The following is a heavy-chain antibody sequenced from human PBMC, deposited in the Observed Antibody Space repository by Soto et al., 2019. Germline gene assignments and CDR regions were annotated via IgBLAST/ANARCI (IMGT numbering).Heavy chain of an antibody. Sequence: GGSLRLSCAASGFTFSNAWMSWVRQAPGRGLEWVGRIKSKTDGGTTDYAAPVKGRFTISRDDSKNTLYLQMNSLKTEDTAVYYCTTGFGYYDSSGYFFMLANAFDIWGQGTMVTVSS. V-gene: IGHV3-15*01. J-gene: IGHJ3*02. D-gene: IGHD3-22*01. CDR1: GFTFSNAW. CDR3: TTGFGYYDSSGYFFMLANAFDI. CDR2: IKSKTDGGTT.